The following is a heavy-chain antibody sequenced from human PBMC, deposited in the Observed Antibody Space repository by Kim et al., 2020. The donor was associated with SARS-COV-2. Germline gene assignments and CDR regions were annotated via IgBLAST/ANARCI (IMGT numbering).Heavy chain of an antibody. D-gene: IGHD6-6*01. CDR3: ARGSSDRHYYYAMDV. CDR1: GDSVSSNSGA. J-gene: IGHJ6*02. Sequence: SHTLSLTCAISGDSVSSNSGAWNWIRQSPSRGLEWLGRTYYRSKWYNDYAASVRSRIIIDPDTSKNQFSLYLDSVTPEDAAVYFCARGSSDRHYYYAMDVWGQGTTVTV. V-gene: IGHV6-1*01. CDR2: TYYRSKWYN.